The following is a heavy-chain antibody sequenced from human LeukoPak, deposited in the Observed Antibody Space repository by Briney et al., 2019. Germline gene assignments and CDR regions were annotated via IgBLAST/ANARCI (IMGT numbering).Heavy chain of an antibody. CDR3: AKARPPMRQQLAPFDY. V-gene: IGHV3-30*18. Sequence: GGSLRLSCAASGFTFSSYGMHWVRQAPGKGLEWVAVISYGGSNKYYADSVKGRFTISRDNSKNTLYLQMNSLRAEDTAVYYCAKARPPMRQQLAPFDYWGQGTLVTVSS. CDR2: ISYGGSNK. CDR1: GFTFSSYG. J-gene: IGHJ4*02. D-gene: IGHD6-13*01.